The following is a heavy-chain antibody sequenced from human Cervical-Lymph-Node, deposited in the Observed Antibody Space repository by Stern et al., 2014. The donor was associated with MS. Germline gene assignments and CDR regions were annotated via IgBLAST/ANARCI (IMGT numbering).Heavy chain of an antibody. CDR3: ARDYEDTSMLFDH. V-gene: IGHV3-30*03. Sequence: VQLVESGGAVVQPGRSLRLSCAASGFTFSSYGMHCVRQAPGKGLEWVTVISYDGNHKYYAASVKGRVTISRDNSKNTLHLQMNSVTPDDTAIYYCARDYEDTSMLFDHWGQGTLVTVSS. CDR2: ISYDGNHK. D-gene: IGHD2-8*01. J-gene: IGHJ4*02. CDR1: GFTFSSYG.